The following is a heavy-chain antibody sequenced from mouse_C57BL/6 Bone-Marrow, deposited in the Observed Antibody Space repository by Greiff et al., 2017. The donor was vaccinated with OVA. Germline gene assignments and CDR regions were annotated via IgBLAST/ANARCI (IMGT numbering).Heavy chain of an antibody. CDR1: GYSITSDY. Sequence: EVQLVESGPGLAKPSQTLSLTCSVTGYSITSDYWNWIRKFPGNKLEYMGYISYSGSTYYNPSLKSRISITRDTSKNQYYLQLNSVTTEDTATYYCARLTPYYGSSYWYFDVWGTGTTVTVSS. CDR3: ARLTPYYGSSYWYFDV. D-gene: IGHD1-1*01. J-gene: IGHJ1*03. CDR2: ISYSGST. V-gene: IGHV3-8*01.